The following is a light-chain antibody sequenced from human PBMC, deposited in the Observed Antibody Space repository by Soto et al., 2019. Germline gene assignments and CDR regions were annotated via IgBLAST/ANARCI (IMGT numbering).Light chain of an antibody. Sequence: DIVMTQTPLSLSVTPGQPASISCKSSQSLLYSDGKTYLSWYLQKPGQPPQLLIYEVSNRFSGVPDRFSCSGSGTDFTLRISRVKAEGVGVYYGMQTVQRPGTFGQGTKVEIK. J-gene: IGKJ1*01. CDR1: QSLLYSDGKTY. V-gene: IGKV2D-29*01. CDR2: EVS. CDR3: MQTVQRPGT.